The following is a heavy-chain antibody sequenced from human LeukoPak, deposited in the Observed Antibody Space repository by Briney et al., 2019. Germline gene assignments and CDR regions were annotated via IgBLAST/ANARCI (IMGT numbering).Heavy chain of an antibody. CDR1: GLTFDNYA. J-gene: IGHJ3*02. CDR2: IRGGGGVT. Sequence: GGSLRLSCAASGLTFDNYAMNWVRQAPGPGLEWLAYIRGGGGVTRYSDSVKDRFTISGDNSKNTLYLQMNSLRAEDTAIYYCAKCSASYYNDAFDIWGRGTMVTVSS. V-gene: IGHV3-23*01. D-gene: IGHD3-10*01. CDR3: AKCSASYYNDAFDI.